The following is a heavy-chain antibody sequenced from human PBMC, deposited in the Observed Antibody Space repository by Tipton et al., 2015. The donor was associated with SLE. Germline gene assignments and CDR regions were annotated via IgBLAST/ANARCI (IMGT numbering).Heavy chain of an antibody. Sequence: TLSLTCTVSGGSISSYYWSWIRQPPGKGLEWIGYIYYSGSTNYNPSLKSRVTISVDTSKNQFSLKLSSVTAADTAVYYCARASPMVRGVIPSLDVWGKGTTVTVSS. D-gene: IGHD3-10*01. CDR3: ARASPMVRGVIPSLDV. CDR1: GGSISSYY. V-gene: IGHV4-59*01. J-gene: IGHJ6*04. CDR2: IYYSGST.